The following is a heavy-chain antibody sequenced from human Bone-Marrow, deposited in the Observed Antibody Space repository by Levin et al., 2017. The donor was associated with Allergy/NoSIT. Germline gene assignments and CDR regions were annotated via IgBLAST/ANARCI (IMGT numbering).Heavy chain of an antibody. Sequence: SETLSLTCTVSGGSLNTFYWSWIRQPPGKGLEWIGHIYYSGTTNYNPSLESRVTISLDASKNQFSLRLTSVTAADTAVYYCARDVSNYYYYSGMDVWGQGTTVTVSS. CDR1: GGSLNTFY. J-gene: IGHJ6*02. V-gene: IGHV4-59*01. CDR2: IYYSGTT. CDR3: ARDVSNYYYYSGMDV.